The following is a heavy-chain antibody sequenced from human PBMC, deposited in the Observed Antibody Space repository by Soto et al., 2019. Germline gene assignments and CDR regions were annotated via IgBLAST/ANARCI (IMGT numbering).Heavy chain of an antibody. D-gene: IGHD3-16*02. CDR2: ISAYNGNT. CDR3: ARGFPLWFDP. Sequence: GASVKVSCKTSGYTFTNYGITWVRQAPGQGLEWMGWISAYNGNTNYAQKLQGRVSMTIDTSASTAYMELSSLRSEVTAVYYCARGFPLWFDPWGQGTLVTVSS. CDR1: GYTFTNYG. V-gene: IGHV1-18*01. J-gene: IGHJ5*02.